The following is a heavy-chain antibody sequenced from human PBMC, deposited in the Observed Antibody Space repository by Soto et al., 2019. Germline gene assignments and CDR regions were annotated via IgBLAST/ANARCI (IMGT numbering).Heavy chain of an antibody. D-gene: IGHD3-10*01. CDR1: GFTVSSNY. V-gene: IGHV3-66*01. CDR3: ARGGFGAFYLDS. J-gene: IGHJ4*02. CDR2: IYSGGST. Sequence: EVQLVESGGGLVQPGGSLRLSCAASGFTVSSNYMSWVRQAPGKGLEWVSVIYSGGSTYYADSVKGRFTSSRDNAKNTLYLQMNSLRAEDTAVYYCARGGFGAFYLDSWGQGTLVTVSS.